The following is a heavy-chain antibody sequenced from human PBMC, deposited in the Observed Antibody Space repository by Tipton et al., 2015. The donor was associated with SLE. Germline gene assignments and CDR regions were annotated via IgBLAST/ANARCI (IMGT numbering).Heavy chain of an antibody. CDR3: AREGCSGGSCYSDAFEI. Sequence: GSLRLSCAASGFTFNNYAMSWFRQAPGKGLVWVSGVSGSGGSTYYADSVKGRFTISRDNAKNSLYLQINSLRAEDTAVYYCAREGCSGGSCYSDAFEIWGQGTMVTVSS. CDR1: GFTFNNYA. CDR2: VSGSGGST. J-gene: IGHJ3*02. D-gene: IGHD2-15*01. V-gene: IGHV3-23*01.